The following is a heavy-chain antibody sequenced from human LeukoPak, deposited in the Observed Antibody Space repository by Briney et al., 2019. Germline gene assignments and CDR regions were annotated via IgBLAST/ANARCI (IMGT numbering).Heavy chain of an antibody. CDR2: INPNSGGT. Sequence: ASVKVSCKASGYTFTGNYMHWVRQAPGQGLEWMGWINPNSGGTNYAQKFQGRVTMTRDTSISTAYMELSSLRSEDTAVYYCATDLFTTGRTDYWGQGTLVTVSS. J-gene: IGHJ4*02. V-gene: IGHV1-2*02. CDR3: ATDLFTTGRTDY. D-gene: IGHD1-1*01. CDR1: GYTFTGNY.